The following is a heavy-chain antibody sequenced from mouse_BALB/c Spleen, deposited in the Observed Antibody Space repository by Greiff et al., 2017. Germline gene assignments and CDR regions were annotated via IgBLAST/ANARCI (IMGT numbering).Heavy chain of an antibody. CDR2: ISYSGST. D-gene: IGHD2-2*01. Sequence: EVKLMESGPGLVKPSQSLSLTCTVTGYSITSDYAWNWIRQFPGNKLEWMGYISYSGSTSYNPSLKSRISITRDTSKNQFFLQLNSVTTEDTATYYCAIWLRRRFAYWGQGTLVTVSA. CDR3: AIWLRRRFAY. V-gene: IGHV3-2*02. CDR1: GYSITSDYA. J-gene: IGHJ3*01.